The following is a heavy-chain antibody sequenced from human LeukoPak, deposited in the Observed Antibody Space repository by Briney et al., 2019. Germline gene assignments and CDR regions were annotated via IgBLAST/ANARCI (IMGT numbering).Heavy chain of an antibody. CDR2: IKQDESEK. Sequence: SGGSLRLSCAASGFTFSSYWMSWVRQAPGKGREWVANIKQDESEKYYVDSVKGRFTISRDNAKNSLYLQMNTLRAEDTAVHYCARDYRLHFDYWGQGTLVTVSS. CDR3: ARDYRLHFDY. V-gene: IGHV3-7*01. CDR1: GFTFSSYW. J-gene: IGHJ4*02. D-gene: IGHD3-16*02.